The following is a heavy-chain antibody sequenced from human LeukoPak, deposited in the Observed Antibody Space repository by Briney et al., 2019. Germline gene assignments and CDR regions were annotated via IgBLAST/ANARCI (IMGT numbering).Heavy chain of an antibody. Sequence: SETLSLTCTVSGGSISSSSYYRGWIRQPPGQGLEWIGSAYYSGTTYYNPSLKGRVTISVDTSKNQFSLKLSSVTAADTAVYFCASPSDSGGYYHNYWGPGTLVTVSS. CDR1: GGSISSSSYY. CDR3: ASPSDSGGYYHNY. V-gene: IGHV4-39*01. D-gene: IGHD3-22*01. J-gene: IGHJ4*02. CDR2: AYYSGTT.